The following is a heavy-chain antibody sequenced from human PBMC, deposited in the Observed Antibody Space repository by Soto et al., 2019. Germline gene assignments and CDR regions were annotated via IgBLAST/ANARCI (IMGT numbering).Heavy chain of an antibody. CDR2: ISSSSSTI. V-gene: IGHV3-48*02. J-gene: IGHJ5*02. CDR1: GFTFSSYS. Sequence: EVQLVESGGGLVQPGGSLRLSCAASGFTFSSYSMNWVRQAPGKGLEWVSYISSSSSTIYYADSVKGRFTIYRDKAKNSLYLHMNSLRDEDTAVYYCASELAALTWFDPWGQGTLVTVSS. D-gene: IGHD1-1*01. CDR3: ASELAALTWFDP.